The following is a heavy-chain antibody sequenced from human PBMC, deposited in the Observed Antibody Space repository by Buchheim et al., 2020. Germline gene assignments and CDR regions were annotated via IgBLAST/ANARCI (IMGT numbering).Heavy chain of an antibody. CDR1: GFTFSSYG. CDR2: ISYDGSNK. J-gene: IGHJ6*02. Sequence: QVQLVESGGGVVQPGRSLRLSCAASGFTFSSYGMHWVRQAPGKGLEWVAVISYDGSNKYYADSVKGRFTISRDNSKNTLYLQMNSLGAEDTAVYYCAKVRLERLHYCYGMDVWGQGTT. V-gene: IGHV3-30*18. CDR3: AKVRLERLHYCYGMDV. D-gene: IGHD1-1*01.